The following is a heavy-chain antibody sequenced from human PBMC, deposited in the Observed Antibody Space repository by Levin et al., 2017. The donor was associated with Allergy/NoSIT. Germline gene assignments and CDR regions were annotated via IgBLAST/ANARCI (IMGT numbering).Heavy chain of an antibody. CDR3: KFRVG. V-gene: IGHV3-7*01. D-gene: IGHD3-16*01. J-gene: IGHJ4*02. Sequence: LSLTCAASGFTFSSYWMTWVRHAPGKGPEWVASIKQDGSEKYYLDSVKGRFTISRDNAKSSLYLQMNSLRAEDTAMYYCKFRVGWGLGTLVTVSS. CDR1: GFTFSSYW. CDR2: IKQDGSEK.